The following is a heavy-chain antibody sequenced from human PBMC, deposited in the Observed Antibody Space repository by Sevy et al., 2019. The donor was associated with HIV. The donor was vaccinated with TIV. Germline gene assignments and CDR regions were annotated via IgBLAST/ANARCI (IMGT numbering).Heavy chain of an antibody. CDR2: IKGDGSEK. CDR3: ATEGAGAYDY. Sequence: GGSLRLSCAASGFTLSSYWMSWVRQAPGKGLEWVANIKGDGSEKYYVDSVKGRFTISRYNAKNSLYQQMNSPGAEDTSVYYCATEGAGAYDYWGQGILVTVSS. V-gene: IGHV3-7*01. J-gene: IGHJ4*02. D-gene: IGHD2-21*01. CDR1: GFTLSSYW.